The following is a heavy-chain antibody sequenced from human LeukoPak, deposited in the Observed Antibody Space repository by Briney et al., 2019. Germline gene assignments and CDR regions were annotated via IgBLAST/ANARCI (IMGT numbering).Heavy chain of an antibody. V-gene: IGHV1-2*02. D-gene: IGHD6-19*01. Sequence: ASVKVSCKASGYTFTDYYIHWVRQAPGQGLEWMTYIGPKSADTHYTQKFQGRVTMTLDTSISTAYMELKWLTADDTAVYYCARDGVAGRSEAFDLWGRGTMVTVSS. CDR1: GYTFTDYY. CDR2: IGPKSADT. J-gene: IGHJ3*01. CDR3: ARDGVAGRSEAFDL.